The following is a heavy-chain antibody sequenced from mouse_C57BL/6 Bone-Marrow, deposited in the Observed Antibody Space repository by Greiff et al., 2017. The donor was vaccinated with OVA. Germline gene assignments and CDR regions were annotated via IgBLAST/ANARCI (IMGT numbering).Heavy chain of an antibody. J-gene: IGHJ2*01. CDR3: ARSRVYYYGSSHPLDY. Sequence: QVQLQQPGTELVKPGASVKLSCKASGYTFTSYWMHWVKQRPGQGLEWIGNINPSNGGTNYNEKFKSKATLTVDKSSSTAYVQLSSLTSEDSAVYYCARSRVYYYGSSHPLDYWGQGTTLTVSS. CDR1: GYTFTSYW. CDR2: INPSNGGT. D-gene: IGHD1-1*01. V-gene: IGHV1-53*01.